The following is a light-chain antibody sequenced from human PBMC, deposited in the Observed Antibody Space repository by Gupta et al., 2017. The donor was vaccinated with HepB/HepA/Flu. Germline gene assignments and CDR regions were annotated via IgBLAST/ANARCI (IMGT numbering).Light chain of an antibody. CDR3: NSCKHSSDSVV. CDR2: EVS. V-gene: IGLV2-8*01. Sequence: QPALTQPPSASGSPGPPVTISFIGTSSDAGNNYNYVSWYQQRPDKAPNLIIYEVSKRPSGVPDRFSGSKYGITAALTVAGLQAEDVADYYFNSCKHSSDSVVFGGGTKLTVL. CDR1: SSDAGNNYNY. J-gene: IGLJ2*01.